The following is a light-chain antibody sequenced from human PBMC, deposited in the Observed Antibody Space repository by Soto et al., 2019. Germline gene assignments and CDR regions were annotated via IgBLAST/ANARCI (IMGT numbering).Light chain of an antibody. CDR1: QSISSY. J-gene: IGKJ1*01. CDR2: AAS. V-gene: IGKV1-39*01. Sequence: SQMTETPYSLSASGRDGVTITCRASQSISSYLSWYQQKPGKAPKLLIYAASSLQSGVPSRFSGSGSGTDFTLTVSSLQPEDFATYFCPQSYSPPRTFGQGTKVDIK. CDR3: PQSYSPPRT.